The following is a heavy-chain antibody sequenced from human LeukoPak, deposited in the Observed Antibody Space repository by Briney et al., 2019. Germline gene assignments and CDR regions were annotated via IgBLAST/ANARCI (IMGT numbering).Heavy chain of an antibody. D-gene: IGHD5-12*01. CDR1: RGSISGSIRSYY. CDR3: ARIPLGYSGAYYFDY. CDR2: ISSSGSV. V-gene: IGHV4-4*09. Sequence: PSETLSLTCTVSRGSISGSIRSYYWSWLRQPPGKGLEWIGYISSSGSVNDNPSLRSRVTISVDTSKNQFFLNLSSVSAADTAVYYCARIPLGYSGAYYFDYWGQVTLVTVSP. J-gene: IGHJ4*02.